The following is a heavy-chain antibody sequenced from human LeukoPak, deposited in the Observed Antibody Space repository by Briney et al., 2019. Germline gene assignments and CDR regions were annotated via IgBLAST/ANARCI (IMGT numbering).Heavy chain of an antibody. CDR2: ISAYNGNT. D-gene: IGHD2-15*01. CDR3: ARDRYCSGGSCKDYYYYYGMDV. V-gene: IGHV1-18*01. CDR1: GYTFTSYG. Sequence: ASVKVSCKASGYTFTSYGISWVRQAPGQGLEWMGWISAYNGNTNYAQKLQGRVTMTTDTSTSTAYMELRSLRSDDTAVYYCARDRYCSGGSCKDYYYYYGMDVWGQGTTVTVSS. J-gene: IGHJ6*02.